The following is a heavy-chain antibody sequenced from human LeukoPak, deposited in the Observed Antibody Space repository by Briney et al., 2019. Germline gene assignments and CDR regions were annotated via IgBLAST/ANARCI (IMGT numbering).Heavy chain of an antibody. CDR2: ICGRGGGI. D-gene: IGHD6-19*01. V-gene: IGHV3-23*01. Sequence: GGSLRLSCAASGFTFSSYAMSWVRQAPGKRLGWVSAICGRGGGIYYADSVKGRFTISRDNSKNTLYLQMNNLRAEDTAVYYCAKVAGKPSSGPSWFDPWGQGTLVTASS. J-gene: IGHJ5*02. CDR3: AKVAGKPSSGPSWFDP. CDR1: GFTFSSYA.